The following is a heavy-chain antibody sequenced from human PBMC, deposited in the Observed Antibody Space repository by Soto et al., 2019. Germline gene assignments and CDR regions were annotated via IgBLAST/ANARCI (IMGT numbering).Heavy chain of an antibody. V-gene: IGHV3-21*01. CDR1: GFTFSSYS. CDR2: ISSSSSYI. Sequence: EVQLVESGGGLVKPGGSLRPSCAASGFTFSSYSMNWVRQAPGKGLEWVSSISSSSSYIYYADSVKGRFTISRDNAKNSLYLQMNSLRAEDTAVYYCARDQPDYYDSSGPADIWGQGTMVTVSS. D-gene: IGHD3-22*01. CDR3: ARDQPDYYDSSGPADI. J-gene: IGHJ3*02.